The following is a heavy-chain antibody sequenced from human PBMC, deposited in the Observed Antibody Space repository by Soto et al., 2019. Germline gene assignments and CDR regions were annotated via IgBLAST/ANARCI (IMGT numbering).Heavy chain of an antibody. CDR3: AREGSGSYFNWFDP. CDR2: IYYSGST. J-gene: IGHJ5*02. D-gene: IGHD3-10*01. Sequence: SETLSLTCTVSGGSISSSSYYWGWIRQPPGKGLEWIGSIYYSGSTYYNPSLKNRVTISVDTSKNQFSLKLSSVTAADTAVYYCAREGSGSYFNWFDPWGQGTLVTVS. V-gene: IGHV4-39*01. CDR1: GGSISSSSYY.